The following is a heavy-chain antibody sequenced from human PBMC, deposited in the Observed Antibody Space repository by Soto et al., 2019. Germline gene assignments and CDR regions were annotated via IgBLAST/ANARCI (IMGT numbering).Heavy chain of an antibody. CDR2: IIPIFGTA. J-gene: IGHJ6*02. Sequence: QVQLVQSGAEVKKPGSSVKVSCKASGGTFSSYAISWVRQAPGQGLEWMGGIIPIFGTANYAQKFQGRVTITADESTSTGYMELSSLRSEDTAVYHCARGRDTMVRGVIAHTNYAMDVWGQGTTVTVSS. D-gene: IGHD3-10*01. CDR3: ARGRDTMVRGVIAHTNYAMDV. CDR1: GGTFSSYA. V-gene: IGHV1-69*01.